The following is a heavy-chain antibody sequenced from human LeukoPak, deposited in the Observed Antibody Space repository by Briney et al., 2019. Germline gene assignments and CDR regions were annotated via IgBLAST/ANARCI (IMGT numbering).Heavy chain of an antibody. J-gene: IGHJ5*02. D-gene: IGHD6-13*01. CDR3: ARGSIGSSSWYRGWFDP. CDR2: INTDGSST. Sequence: GGSLRLSCAASGFTFSSYWMPWVRQAPGKGLVWVSRINTDGSSTSDADSVKGRFTISRDNAKNTLYLQMNSLRAEDTAVYYCARGSIGSSSWYRGWFDPWGQGTLVTVSS. V-gene: IGHV3-74*01. CDR1: GFTFSSYW.